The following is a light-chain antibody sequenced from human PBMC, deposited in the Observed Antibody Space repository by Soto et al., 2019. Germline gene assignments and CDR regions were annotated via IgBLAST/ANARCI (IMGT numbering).Light chain of an antibody. CDR2: WAS. J-gene: IGKJ3*01. CDR1: QSVLYSSSNKNY. CDR3: QQYYSTPFT. V-gene: IGKV4-1*01. Sequence: IVMTQSPDSLAVSLGERATINCKSSQSVLYSSSNKNYLAWYQQKPGQPPKVLIYWASTRESGVPDRFSGSGSGTDFTLTISSLQAEDVAVYYCQQYYSTPFTFGPGTKVDIK.